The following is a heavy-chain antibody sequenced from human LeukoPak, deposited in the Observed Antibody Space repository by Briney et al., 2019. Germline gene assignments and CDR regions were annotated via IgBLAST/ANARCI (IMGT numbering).Heavy chain of an antibody. CDR2: ISYDGSNK. D-gene: IGHD3-10*01. V-gene: IGHV3-30-3*01. Sequence: GGSLRLSWAASGFTFSRYAMHWVRQAPGKGLEWVAVISYDGSNKYYADSVKGRFTISRDNSKNTLYLQMNSLRAEDTAVYYCARDCHGSGCYYNPAYYFDYWGQGTLVTVSS. CDR1: GFTFSRYA. CDR3: ARDCHGSGCYYNPAYYFDY. J-gene: IGHJ4*02.